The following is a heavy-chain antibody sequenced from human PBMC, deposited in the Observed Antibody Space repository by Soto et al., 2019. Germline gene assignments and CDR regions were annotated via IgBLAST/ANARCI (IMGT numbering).Heavy chain of an antibody. Sequence: EVQLVESGGGLVQPGGSLRLSCAASGFTFSSYWMHWVRQAPGKGLVWVSRINSDGSSTSYADSVKGRFTISRDNAKNTLYLQMNSRRAGERAVYYCAGLPQGYSYYYGMDVWGQGTTVTVSS. CDR3: AGLPQGYSYYYGMDV. CDR2: INSDGSST. V-gene: IGHV3-74*01. CDR1: GFTFSSYW. J-gene: IGHJ6*02.